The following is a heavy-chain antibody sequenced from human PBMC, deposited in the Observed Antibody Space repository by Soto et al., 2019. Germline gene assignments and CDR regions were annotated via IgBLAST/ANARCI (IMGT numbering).Heavy chain of an antibody. CDR3: AKDKGVFNWATSYFDY. D-gene: IGHD1-1*01. CDR1: GFTFSNYA. V-gene: IGHV3-30*18. Sequence: QVQLVESGGGVVQPGRSLRLSCAASGFTFSNYAMHWVRQAPGKGLEWVALTSYDGNNEYYTDSVKGRFTISRDNSKNMLFLQMNSPRPQDTAVYYCAKDKGVFNWATSYFDYWGQGALVTVSS. CDR2: TSYDGNNE. J-gene: IGHJ4*02.